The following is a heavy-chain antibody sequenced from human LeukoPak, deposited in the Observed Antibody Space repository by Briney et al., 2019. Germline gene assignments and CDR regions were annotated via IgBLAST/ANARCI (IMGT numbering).Heavy chain of an antibody. CDR3: AKDVSQYSSSWYAIYYYYGMDV. CDR1: GFTFSSYG. Sequence: PGGSLRLPCAASGFTFSSYGMHWVRQAPGKGLEWVAVISYDGSNKYYADSVKGRFTISRDNSKNTLYLQMNSLRAEDTAVYYCAKDVSQYSSSWYAIYYYYGMDVWGKGTTVTVSS. CDR2: ISYDGSNK. D-gene: IGHD6-13*01. J-gene: IGHJ6*04. V-gene: IGHV3-30*18.